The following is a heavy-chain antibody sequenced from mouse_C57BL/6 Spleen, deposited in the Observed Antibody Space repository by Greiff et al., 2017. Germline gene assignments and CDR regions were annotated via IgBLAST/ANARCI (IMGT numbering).Heavy chain of an antibody. J-gene: IGHJ4*01. V-gene: IGHV1-39*01. CDR2: INPNYGTT. CDR1: GYSFTDYN. D-gene: IGHD2-4*01. CDR3: ARYDYDGEAMDY. Sequence: EVKLQESGPELVNPGASVTISCKASGYSFTDYNMNWVKQSNGKSLEWIGVINPNYGTTSYNQKFKGKATLTVDQSSSTAYMQLNSLTSEDAAVYYCARYDYDGEAMDYWGQGTSVTVSS.